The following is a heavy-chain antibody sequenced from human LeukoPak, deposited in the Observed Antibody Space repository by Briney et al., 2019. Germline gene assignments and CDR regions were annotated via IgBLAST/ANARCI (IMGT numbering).Heavy chain of an antibody. V-gene: IGHV1-24*01. Sequence: ASVTVSCKVSGYTLTELSMHWVRQAPGKGLEWMGGFDPEDGETIYAQKFQGRVTMTEDTSTDTAYMELSSLRSEDTAVYYCATLGIAVAGTYYYYGMDVWGQGTTVTVSS. D-gene: IGHD6-19*01. CDR1: GYTLTELS. J-gene: IGHJ6*02. CDR3: ATLGIAVAGTYYYYGMDV. CDR2: FDPEDGET.